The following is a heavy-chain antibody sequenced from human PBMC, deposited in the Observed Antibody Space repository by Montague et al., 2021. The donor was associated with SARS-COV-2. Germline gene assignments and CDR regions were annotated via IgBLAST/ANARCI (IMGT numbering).Heavy chain of an antibody. J-gene: IGHJ5*02. CDR3: ARLKAPNCSSTSCDSASWLDT. CDR2: IYYSGST. D-gene: IGHD2-2*01. CDR1: GGSISSSSYY. V-gene: IGHV4-39*01. Sequence: SETLSLTCTVSGGSISSSSYYWGWIRQPPGKGLEWIGSIYYSGSTYYNPSLKSRVTISVDTPKNQFSLKLSSVTAADTAVYYCARLKAPNCSSTSCDSASWLDTWGQGTLVTVSA.